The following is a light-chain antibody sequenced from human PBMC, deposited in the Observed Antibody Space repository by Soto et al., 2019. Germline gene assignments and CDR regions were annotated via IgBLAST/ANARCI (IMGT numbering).Light chain of an antibody. V-gene: IGKV1-5*03. CDR1: QSISSW. Sequence: DIQMTQSPSTLSASVGDRVTITCRASQSISSWLAWYRQKPGKAPKLLIYKASSLESGVTSRFSGSGSGTEFTLTISSLQPDDFATYYCQQYNSYLYTFGQGTKVDIK. CDR3: QQYNSYLYT. CDR2: KAS. J-gene: IGKJ2*01.